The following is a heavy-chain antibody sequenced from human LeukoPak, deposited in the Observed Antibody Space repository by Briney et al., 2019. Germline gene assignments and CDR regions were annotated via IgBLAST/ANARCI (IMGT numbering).Heavy chain of an antibody. V-gene: IGHV3-7*03. CDR1: GFMFSSNW. Sequence: GGSLRLSGAASGFMFSSNWMSWVRLAPGKGLEWVANIKEDGTETYYVDSVKGRFTISRDNAKNSLYLQMNSLRVEDTAVYYCAKEGRSLQTYWGQGTLVTVSS. D-gene: IGHD5-24*01. CDR2: IKEDGTET. CDR3: AKEGRSLQTY. J-gene: IGHJ4*02.